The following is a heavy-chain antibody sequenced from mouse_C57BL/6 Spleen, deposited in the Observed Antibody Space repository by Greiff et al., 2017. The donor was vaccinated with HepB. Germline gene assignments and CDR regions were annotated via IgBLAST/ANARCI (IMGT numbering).Heavy chain of an antibody. CDR2: IYIGNGYT. CDR3: AKADGGYDVAPWYFDV. V-gene: IGHV1-58*01. Sequence: VQLQQSGAELVRPGSSVKMSCKTSGYTFTSYGINWVKQRPGQGLEWIGYIYIGNGYTEYNEKFKGKATLTSDTSSSTACMQLSSLTSEDSAIYFCAKADGGYDVAPWYFDVWGTGTTVTVSS. J-gene: IGHJ1*03. D-gene: IGHD2-2*01. CDR1: GYTFTSYG.